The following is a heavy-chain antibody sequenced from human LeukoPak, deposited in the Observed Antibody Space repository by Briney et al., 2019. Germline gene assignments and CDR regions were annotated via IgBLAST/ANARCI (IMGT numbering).Heavy chain of an antibody. Sequence: GGSLRLSCAASGFTFSSYSMNRVRQAPGKGMEGVSSISSSSSYIYYADSVKGRFTISRDNAKNSLYLQMNSLRAEDTAVYYCARAPTYSGSYSDWFDPWGQGTLVTVSS. CDR2: ISSSSSYI. V-gene: IGHV3-21*01. CDR1: GFTFSSYS. J-gene: IGHJ5*02. CDR3: ARAPTYSGSYSDWFDP. D-gene: IGHD1-26*01.